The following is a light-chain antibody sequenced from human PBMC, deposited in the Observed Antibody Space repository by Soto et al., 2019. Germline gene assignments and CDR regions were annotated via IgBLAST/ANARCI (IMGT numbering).Light chain of an antibody. J-gene: IGKJ2*01. V-gene: IGKV4-1*01. CDR1: QSVLYSSNNKNY. CDR3: QQYYSTPPYT. CDR2: WAS. Sequence: DIVMTQSPDSLAVSLGERATINCKSSQSVLYSSNNKNYLAWYQKKAGQPPKLLFYWASTRESGVPDRFSGSGSGTDFTLTISSLQAEDVAVYYCQQYYSTPPYTFGQGTKLEIK.